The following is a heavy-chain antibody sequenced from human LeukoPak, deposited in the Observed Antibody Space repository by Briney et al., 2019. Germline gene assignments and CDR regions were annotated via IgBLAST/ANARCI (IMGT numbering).Heavy chain of an antibody. Sequence: SETLSLTCAVYGGSFSDYYGSWIRQPPGKGLEWIGEINHSGSINYNPSLKSRVTISVDTSKNQFSLKLSSVTAADTAVYYCARRYDSSGYYYCPYDYWGQGTLVTVSS. D-gene: IGHD3-22*01. V-gene: IGHV4-34*01. CDR1: GGSFSDYY. CDR2: INHSGSI. J-gene: IGHJ4*02. CDR3: ARRYDSSGYYYCPYDY.